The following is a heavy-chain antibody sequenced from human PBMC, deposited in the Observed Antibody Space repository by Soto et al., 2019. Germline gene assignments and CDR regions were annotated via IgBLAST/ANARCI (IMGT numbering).Heavy chain of an antibody. J-gene: IGHJ4*03. V-gene: IGHV1-18*04. CDR3: VRDYTGRGYFDY. CDR1: GYTFKNYG. D-gene: IGHD2-8*02. CDR2: INTFSDQT. Sequence: QVQLVQSGTEVKNPGASVRLSCKASGYTFKNYGISWVRQAPGQGLQWMGWINTFSDQTNYAQEFQGRVSMTTEKSSNTVYVELRSLRSGDTALYYCVRDYTGRGYFDYWGPGSLVTVSS.